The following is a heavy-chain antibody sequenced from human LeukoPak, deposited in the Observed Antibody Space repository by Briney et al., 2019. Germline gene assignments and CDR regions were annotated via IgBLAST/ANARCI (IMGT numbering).Heavy chain of an antibody. CDR1: GFAFCSEA. CDR3: AKSRSGSANSPLQIFDN. Sequence: GGSLRLSCAVSGFAFCSEAMSWVRQSPARGLEWGASISPGGGTTYYADYVKGRFTISRDNSKNSLFVQMNSLRAEDTAVYFCAKSRSGSANSPLQIFDNRGPGTLVTVSS. CDR2: ISPGGGTT. D-gene: IGHD2-15*01. V-gene: IGHV3-23*01. J-gene: IGHJ4*02.